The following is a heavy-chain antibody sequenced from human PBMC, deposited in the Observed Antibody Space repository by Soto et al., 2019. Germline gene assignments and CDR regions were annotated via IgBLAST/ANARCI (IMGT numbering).Heavy chain of an antibody. D-gene: IGHD3-3*01. CDR2: IYHSGST. CDR1: GGSISSGGYS. V-gene: IGHV4-30-2*01. Sequence: SETLYLTCAVSGGSISSGGYSWSWIRQPPGKGLEWIGYIYHSGSTYYNPSLKSRVTISVDRSKNQFSLKLSSVTAADTAVYYCARVFGDFWSGYYSWFDPWGQGTLVTVSS. J-gene: IGHJ5*02. CDR3: ARVFGDFWSGYYSWFDP.